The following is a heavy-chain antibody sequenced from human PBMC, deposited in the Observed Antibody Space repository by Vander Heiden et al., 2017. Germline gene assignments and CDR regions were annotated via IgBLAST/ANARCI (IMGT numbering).Heavy chain of an antibody. V-gene: IGHV3-49*05. J-gene: IGHJ4*02. D-gene: IGHD3-22*01. CDR3: TAGRRIVSGFLFDY. Sequence: EVQVVESGGGFVTPGQSLRLSCGTFGFPFGDYAIAFYRHTPGKGLEWVSFIRTKAFGGTTEYAASVEGRFFMSRDDFRGIAYLQMHSLKTEDTAVYYCTAGRRIVSGFLFDYWGQGTLATVSS. CDR2: IRTKAFGGTT. CDR1: GFPFGDYA.